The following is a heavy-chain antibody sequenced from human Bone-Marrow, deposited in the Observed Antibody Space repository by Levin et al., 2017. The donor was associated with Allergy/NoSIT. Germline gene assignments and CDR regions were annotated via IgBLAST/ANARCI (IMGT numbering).Heavy chain of an antibody. CDR2: ISYDGSNK. CDR1: GFTFSSYG. D-gene: IGHD2-2*01. Sequence: GGSLRLSCAASGFTFSSYGMHWVRQAPGKGLEWVAVISYDGSNKYYADSVKGRFTISRDNSKNTLYLQMNSLRAEDTAVYYCAKDTNRGYCISTSCYPDYWGQGTLVTVSS. CDR3: AKDTNRGYCISTSCYPDY. J-gene: IGHJ4*02. V-gene: IGHV3-30*18.